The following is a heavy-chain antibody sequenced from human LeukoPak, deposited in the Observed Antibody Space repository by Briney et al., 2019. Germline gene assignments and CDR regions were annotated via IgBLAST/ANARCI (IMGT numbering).Heavy chain of an antibody. Sequence: QPGGSLILSCAASGFTFSSYWMSWVRQAPGKGLEWVANIKQDGSEKYYVDSVKGRFTISRDNAKNSLYLQMNSLRAEDTAVYYCARDGKGQLGIYYYYMDVWGKGTTVTVSS. J-gene: IGHJ6*03. D-gene: IGHD6-6*01. CDR2: IKQDGSEK. CDR3: ARDGKGQLGIYYYYMDV. V-gene: IGHV3-7*01. CDR1: GFTFSSYW.